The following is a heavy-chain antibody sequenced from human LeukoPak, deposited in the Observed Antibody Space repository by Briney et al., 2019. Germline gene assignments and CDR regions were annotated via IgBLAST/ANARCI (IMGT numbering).Heavy chain of an antibody. Sequence: PSETLSLTCTVSGASVGSGGSYWPWIRQHPEKGLEWIGYITYSGSTYYNPSLKSRVTISLDTSKNQFSLKLNSVTAADTAVYHCASLHYYYFYMDVWGKGTTVTVSS. V-gene: IGHV4-31*03. CDR1: GASVGSGGSY. CDR3: ASLHYYYFYMDV. J-gene: IGHJ6*03. CDR2: ITYSGST. D-gene: IGHD5/OR15-5a*01.